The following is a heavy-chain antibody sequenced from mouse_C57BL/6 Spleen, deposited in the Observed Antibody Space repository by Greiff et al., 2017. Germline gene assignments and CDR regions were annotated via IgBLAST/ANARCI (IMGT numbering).Heavy chain of an antibody. Sequence: VQLQQSGAELVRPGASVKLSCTASGFNIKDYYMHWVKQRPEQGLEWIGRIDPEDGDTEYAPKFQGKATMTADTSSNTAYLQLSSLTSEDTAVYYCTPHYYGSSYPYYFDYWGQGTTPTVSS. CDR2: IDPEDGDT. D-gene: IGHD1-1*01. V-gene: IGHV14-1*01. CDR1: GFNIKDYY. CDR3: TPHYYGSSYPYYFDY. J-gene: IGHJ2*01.